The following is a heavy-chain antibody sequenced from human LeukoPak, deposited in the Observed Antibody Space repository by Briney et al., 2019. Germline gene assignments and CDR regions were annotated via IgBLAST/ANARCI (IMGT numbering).Heavy chain of an antibody. Sequence: GGSLRLSCSASGFTFSSYAMHWVRQAPGKGLEYVSAISGSGGATYYADSVKGRFTISRDNARNSLFLQMNSLRAEDTAIYYCARDEGYYFDSWGQGTQVTVSS. CDR2: ISGSGGAT. J-gene: IGHJ4*02. CDR1: GFTFSSYA. CDR3: ARDEGYYFDS. V-gene: IGHV3-64*04.